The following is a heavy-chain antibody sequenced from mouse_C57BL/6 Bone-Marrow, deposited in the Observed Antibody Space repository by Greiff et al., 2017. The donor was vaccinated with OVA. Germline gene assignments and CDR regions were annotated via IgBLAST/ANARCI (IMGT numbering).Heavy chain of an antibody. CDR3: ARLLREFAY. CDR1: GFSLTSYG. Sequence: VQLQQSGPGLVQPSQCLSITCTVSGFSLTSYGVHWVRQSPGKGLEWLGVIWRGGSTDYNAAFMSRMSITKDNSKSQVFLKMNSLQADDTAIYYCARLLREFAYWGQGTLVTVSA. D-gene: IGHD1-1*01. J-gene: IGHJ3*01. V-gene: IGHV2-5*01. CDR2: IWRGGST.